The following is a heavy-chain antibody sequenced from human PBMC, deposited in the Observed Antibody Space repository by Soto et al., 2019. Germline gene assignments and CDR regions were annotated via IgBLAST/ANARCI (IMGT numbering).Heavy chain of an antibody. CDR2: IDPSDSYT. CDR1: GYSFTSYW. V-gene: IGHV5-10-1*01. J-gene: IGHJ4*02. CDR3: ARRIFLTEGYCSGGSCYAFDY. Sequence: HXECLKISFKGYGYSFTSYWISWVRQIPGKGLEWMGRIDPSDSYTNYSPSFQGHVTISADKSISTAYLQWSSLKASDTAMYYCARRIFLTEGYCSGGSCYAFDYWGQGTLVTVSS. D-gene: IGHD2-15*01.